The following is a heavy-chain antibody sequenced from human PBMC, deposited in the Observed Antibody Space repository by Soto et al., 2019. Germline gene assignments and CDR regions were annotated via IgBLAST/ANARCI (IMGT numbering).Heavy chain of an antibody. D-gene: IGHD6-19*01. CDR3: ARHRGSGWAQDY. J-gene: IGHJ4*02. V-gene: IGHV3-33*01. Sequence: PGGSLRLSCAASGFTFSSYGMHWVRQAPGKGLEWVAVIWYDGSNKYYADSVKGRFTISRDNSKNTLYLQMNSLRAEDTAVYYCARHRGSGWAQDYWGQGTLVTVYS. CDR2: IWYDGSNK. CDR1: GFTFSSYG.